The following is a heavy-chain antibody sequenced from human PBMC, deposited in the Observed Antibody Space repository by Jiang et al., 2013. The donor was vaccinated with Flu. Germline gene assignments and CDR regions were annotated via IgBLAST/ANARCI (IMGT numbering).Heavy chain of an antibody. V-gene: IGHV4-38-2*02. J-gene: IGHJ5*02. CDR1: GYSISSGYY. CDR3: ARGVVGATRANWFDP. Sequence: PGLVKPSETLSLTCTVSGYSISSGYYWGWIRQPPGKGLEWIGSIYHSGSTYYNPSLKSRVTISVDTSKNQFSLKLSSVTAADTAVYYCARGVVGATRANWFDPWGQGTLVTVSS. CDR2: IYHSGST. D-gene: IGHD1-26*01.